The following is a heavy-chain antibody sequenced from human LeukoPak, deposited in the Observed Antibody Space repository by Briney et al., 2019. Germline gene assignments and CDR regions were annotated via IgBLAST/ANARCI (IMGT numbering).Heavy chain of an antibody. Sequence: GGSLRLSCAASGFTVSSNYMSWVRQAPGKGLEWVSVIYSGGSTYYADSVKGRFTIFRDNSKNTLYLQMNSLRAEDTAVYYCARCPLSPLGATSSDAFDIWGQGTMVTVSS. CDR1: GFTVSSNY. CDR3: ARCPLSPLGATSSDAFDI. J-gene: IGHJ3*02. CDR2: IYSGGST. D-gene: IGHD1-26*01. V-gene: IGHV3-53*01.